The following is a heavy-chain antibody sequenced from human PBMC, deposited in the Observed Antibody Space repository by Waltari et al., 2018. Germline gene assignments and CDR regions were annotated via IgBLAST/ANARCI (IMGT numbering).Heavy chain of an antibody. V-gene: IGHV4-59*11. CDR2: IYYSGST. Sequence: QVQLQESGPGLVKPSETLSLTCTVSGGSISSHYWSWIRQPPGKGLEWIGYIYYSGSTNYNPSLKSRVTISVDTSKNQFSLKLSSVTAADTAVYYCARDSIMITFGGVTHFDYWGQGTLVTVSS. CDR1: GGSISSHY. CDR3: ARDSIMITFGGVTHFDY. D-gene: IGHD3-16*01. J-gene: IGHJ4*02.